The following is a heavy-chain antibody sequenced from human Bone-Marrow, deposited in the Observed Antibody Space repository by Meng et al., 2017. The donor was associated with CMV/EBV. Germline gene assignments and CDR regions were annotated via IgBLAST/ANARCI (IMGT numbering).Heavy chain of an antibody. J-gene: IGHJ4*02. CDR2: LNWNGGST. Sequence: GESLKISCAASGFTFDDYGMTWVRQAPGEGLEWVAGLNWNGGSTDYADSVKGRFTISRDNARNSLYLQMNSLRVEDTALYYCARDTRRPAYYFDYWGPGTLVTVAS. CDR3: ARDTRRPAYYFDY. V-gene: IGHV3-20*04. CDR1: GFTFDDYG.